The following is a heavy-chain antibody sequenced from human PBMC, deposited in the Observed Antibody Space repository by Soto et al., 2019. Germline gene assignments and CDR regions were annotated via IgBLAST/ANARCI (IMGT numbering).Heavy chain of an antibody. CDR1: GYTFTSYG. V-gene: IGHV1-18*01. CDR2: ISAYNGNT. CDR3: AGPNLRFLEWLSDPYYYYGMDV. D-gene: IGHD3-3*01. J-gene: IGHJ6*02. Sequence: ASVKVSCKASGYTFTSYGISWVRQAPGQGLEWLGWISAYNGNTNYAQKLQGRVTMTTDTSTSTAYMELRSLRSDDTAVYYCAGPNLRFLEWLSDPYYYYGMDVWGQGTTVTVSS.